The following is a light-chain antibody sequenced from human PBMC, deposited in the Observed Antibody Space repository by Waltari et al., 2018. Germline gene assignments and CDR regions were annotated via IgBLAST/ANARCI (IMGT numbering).Light chain of an antibody. CDR3: QHDHTLPYT. J-gene: IGKJ2*01. V-gene: IGKV1-33*01. CDR1: QDVTTS. Sequence: DIQMTQSPSSLSAAVGDRVTITCQPTQDVTTSLSWFQQKPGKAPQLLIYDASPLQSGVPSRFSGSGSGTSFSFTITSLQPEDSATYYCQHDHTLPYTFGRGTKLQIK. CDR2: DAS.